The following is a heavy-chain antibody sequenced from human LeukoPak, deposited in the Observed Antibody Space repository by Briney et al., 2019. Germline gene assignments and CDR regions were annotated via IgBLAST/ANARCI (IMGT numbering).Heavy chain of an antibody. D-gene: IGHD3-3*01. V-gene: IGHV3-64*01. CDR3: ARAGKRVVTPFRYYYYMDV. Sequence: GGSLRLSCAASGFTFSSYAMHWVRQAPGKGLEYVSAISSNGGSTYYANSVKGRFTISRDNSKNTLYLQMGSLRAEDMAVYYCARAGKRVVTPFRYYYYMDVWGKGTTVTVSS. J-gene: IGHJ6*03. CDR2: ISSNGGST. CDR1: GFTFSSYA.